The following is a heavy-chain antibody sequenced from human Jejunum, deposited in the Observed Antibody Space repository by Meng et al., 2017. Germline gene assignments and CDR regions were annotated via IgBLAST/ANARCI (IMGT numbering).Heavy chain of an antibody. CDR1: GFTFSSYA. Sequence: QVQLVESGGGVVQPGRSLRLSCAASGFTFSSYAMHWVRQAPGKGLEWLAVISDDGNRQYYPDSVKGRLTISRDNSRNTLFVQMNSLSAEDTAVYYCAKDGGIGFTDFDYWGQGTLVTVSS. CDR3: AKDGGIGFTDFDY. D-gene: IGHD3-3*01. CDR2: ISDDGNRQ. J-gene: IGHJ4*02. V-gene: IGHV3-30*01.